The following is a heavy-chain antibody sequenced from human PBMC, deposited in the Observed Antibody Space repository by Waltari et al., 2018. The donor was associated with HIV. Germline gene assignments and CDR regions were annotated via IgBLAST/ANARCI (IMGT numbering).Heavy chain of an antibody. V-gene: IGHV3-48*02. CDR3: VRVGTSFDY. D-gene: IGHD2-8*01. CDR1: GFTFSYYA. Sequence: EVQLVESGGGLVQPGGSLRLSCVASGFTFSYYAMNWVRQAPGKGLEWVSYISSNRSTIYHADSVKGRFTISRDNAKNSLYLQMNSLRDEDTAVYYCVRVGTSFDYWGQGTLVTVSS. CDR2: ISSNRSTI. J-gene: IGHJ4*02.